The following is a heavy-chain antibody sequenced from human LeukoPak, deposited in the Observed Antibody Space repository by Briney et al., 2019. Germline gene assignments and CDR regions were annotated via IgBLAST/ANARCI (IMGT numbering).Heavy chain of an antibody. J-gene: IGHJ4*02. CDR2: LRGDGSTK. Sequence: PGGSLILSCAASGFTFSDHAMSWVRQAPGQGLEWVSALRGDGSTKYYAASVKGRFTISRDNSKNTLYLQMKSLRAEDTAVYYCARDGDIVVVPAARYFDYCGQGTLVTVSS. D-gene: IGHD2-2*01. V-gene: IGHV3-23*01. CDR1: GFTFSDHA. CDR3: ARDGDIVVVPAARYFDY.